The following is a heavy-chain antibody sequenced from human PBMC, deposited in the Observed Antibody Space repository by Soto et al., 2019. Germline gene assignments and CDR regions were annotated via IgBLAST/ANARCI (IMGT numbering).Heavy chain of an antibody. CDR1: GYTFTSYG. D-gene: IGHD5-18*01. CDR2: ISAYNGNT. J-gene: IGHJ6*02. V-gene: IGHV1-18*01. Sequence: QVQLVQSGAEVKKPGASVKVSCKASGYTFTSYGITWVRQAPGQGLEWMGWISAYNGNTNYAQKLQGRVTMTTDTSTSTAYMELRSLGSDDTAVYYCAREERAMAPWYYYGMDVWGQGTTVTVSS. CDR3: AREERAMAPWYYYGMDV.